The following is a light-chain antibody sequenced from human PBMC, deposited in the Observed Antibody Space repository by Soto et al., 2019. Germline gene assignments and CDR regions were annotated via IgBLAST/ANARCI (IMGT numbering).Light chain of an antibody. V-gene: IGKV4-1*01. CDR1: QKFLYRSNNKNY. CDR2: GAS. Sequence: DIVITQCPDSRAGCLDFSATSNYKSIQKFLYRSNNKNYLAWYQQKPGQPPKLLIYGASTRQCGVPEQFSGSGAGTDFTLTISSLQAEDVAVYYCQQYYSTPQTFGQGTKVDIK. CDR3: QQYYSTPQT. J-gene: IGKJ1*01.